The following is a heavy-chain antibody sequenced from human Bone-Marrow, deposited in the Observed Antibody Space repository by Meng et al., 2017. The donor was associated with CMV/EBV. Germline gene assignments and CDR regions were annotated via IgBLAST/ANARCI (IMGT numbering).Heavy chain of an antibody. D-gene: IGHD2-2*01. CDR1: SYY. J-gene: IGHJ4*02. Sequence: SYYWGWIRQPPGKGLEWIGSIYYSGSTYYNPSLKSRVTISVDTSKNQFSLKLSSVTAADTAVYYCASDYCSSTSCYERGWYDYWGQGTLVTASS. V-gene: IGHV4-39*01. CDR2: IYYSGST. CDR3: ASDYCSSTSCYERGWYDY.